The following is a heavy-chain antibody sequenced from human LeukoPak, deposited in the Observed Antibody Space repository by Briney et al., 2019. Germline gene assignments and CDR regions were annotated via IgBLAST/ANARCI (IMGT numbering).Heavy chain of an antibody. CDR2: IYHSGST. CDR3: ARVVSGYFDD. J-gene: IGHJ4*02. CDR1: GGSISSGGYS. Sequence: SETLSLTCAVSGGSISSGGYSWSWIRQPPGKGLEWIGYIYHSGSTYYNPSRKSRVTISVDRSNNLFSLKLSSVTAADTAVYCCARVVSGYFDDWGQGTLVTVSS. V-gene: IGHV4-30-2*01. D-gene: IGHD2-21*01.